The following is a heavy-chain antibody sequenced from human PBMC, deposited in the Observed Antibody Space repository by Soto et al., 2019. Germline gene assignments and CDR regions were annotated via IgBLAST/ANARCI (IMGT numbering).Heavy chain of an antibody. CDR3: AKGAEGHIVVVVAGLVDY. CDR2: ISYDGSNK. D-gene: IGHD2-15*01. CDR1: GFTFSSYG. V-gene: IGHV3-30*18. J-gene: IGHJ4*02. Sequence: GGSLRLSCAASGFTFSSYGMHWVRQAPGKGLEWVAVISYDGSNKYYADSVKGRFTISRDNSKNTPYLHMNSLRAEDTAVYYCAKGAEGHIVVVVAGLVDYWGQGTLVTVSS.